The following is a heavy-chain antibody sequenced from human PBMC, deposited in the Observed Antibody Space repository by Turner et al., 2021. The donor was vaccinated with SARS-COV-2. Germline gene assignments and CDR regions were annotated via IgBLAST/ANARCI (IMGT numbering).Heavy chain of an antibody. CDR1: GGSISSSSSY. D-gene: IGHD3-16*02. CDR2: IYYSGST. V-gene: IGHV4-39*01. Sequence: QLQLQESGPGLVKPSETLSLTCTVSGGSISSSSSYWGWIRQPPGKGLEWIASIYYSGSTYYNPSLKSRVTISVDTSKNQFSLKLSSVTAADTAVYYCARQGMITFGGVFVLGAGWFDPWGQGTLVTVSS. J-gene: IGHJ5*02. CDR3: ARQGMITFGGVFVLGAGWFDP.